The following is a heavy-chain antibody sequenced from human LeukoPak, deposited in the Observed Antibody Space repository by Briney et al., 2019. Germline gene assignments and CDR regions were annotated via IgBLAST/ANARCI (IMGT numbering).Heavy chain of an antibody. CDR1: GFTFSNAW. Sequence: GGSLRLSCAASGFTFSNAWMSWVRQAPGKGLEWVGRIKSKTDGGTTDYAAPVKGRFTISRDDSKNTLYLQMNSQKTEDTAVYYCTSPQEYYYDSSGYFAFDIWGQGTMVTVSS. CDR3: TSPQEYYYDSSGYFAFDI. D-gene: IGHD3-22*01. V-gene: IGHV3-15*01. J-gene: IGHJ3*02. CDR2: IKSKTDGGTT.